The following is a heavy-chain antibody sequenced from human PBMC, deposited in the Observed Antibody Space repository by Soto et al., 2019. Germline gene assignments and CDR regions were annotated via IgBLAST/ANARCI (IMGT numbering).Heavy chain of an antibody. Sequence: EVQLVESGGGLVQPGGSLRLSCVDSGFTFSSYWMSWVRQAPVKGLEWVGNIKQDGSEENYVDSVKGRFTIFRDNAKNSMYLQMNSLRAEDTAVDYCARIAASGRGWDVWGQGTTVVVSS. CDR2: IKQDGSEE. V-gene: IGHV3-7*01. CDR3: ARIAASGRGWDV. CDR1: GFTFSSYW. J-gene: IGHJ6*02. D-gene: IGHD6-13*01.